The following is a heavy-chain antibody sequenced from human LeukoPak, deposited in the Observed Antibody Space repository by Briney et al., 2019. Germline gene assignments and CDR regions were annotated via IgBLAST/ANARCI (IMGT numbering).Heavy chain of an antibody. CDR2: ISGSGGST. J-gene: IGHJ3*02. CDR3: AKDGGYFDWLDAFDI. Sequence: GGSLRLSCAASGFTFSSYAMSWVRQAPGKWMESVSAISGSGGSTYYADSVKGRFTTSRDNSKNTLYLQMNSLRAEDTAVYYCAKDGGYFDWLDAFDIWGQGTMVTVSS. CDR1: GFTFSSYA. V-gene: IGHV3-23*01. D-gene: IGHD3-9*01.